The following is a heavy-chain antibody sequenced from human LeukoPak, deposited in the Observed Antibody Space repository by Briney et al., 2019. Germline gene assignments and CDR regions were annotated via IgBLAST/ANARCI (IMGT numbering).Heavy chain of an antibody. J-gene: IGHJ4*02. V-gene: IGHV4-59*01. CDR1: GDSISTYY. CDR2: IYYTGST. CDR3: ARGGGYEMPRVFDY. Sequence: SETLSLTCTVSGDSISTYYWSWIWQPPGKGLEWIGYIYYTGSTNYNPSLKSRVTMSVDTSKNQFSLKLRSVTAADTAVYYCARGGGYEMPRVFDYWGQGTLVTVSS. D-gene: IGHD5-12*01.